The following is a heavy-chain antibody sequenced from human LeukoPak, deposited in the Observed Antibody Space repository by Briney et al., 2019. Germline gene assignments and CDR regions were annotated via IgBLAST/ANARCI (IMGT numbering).Heavy chain of an antibody. V-gene: IGHV1-18*01. Sequence: RRASVKVSCKASGHTFTNYGITWVRQAPGQGLEWMGWISAYNGNTNYAQKFQGRVTLTTDTSTSTAYMDLRSLRSDDTAVYHCARVALGSWYFDLWGRGTLVTVSS. CDR3: ARVALGSWYFDL. CDR1: GHTFTNYG. CDR2: ISAYNGNT. D-gene: IGHD2-15*01. J-gene: IGHJ2*01.